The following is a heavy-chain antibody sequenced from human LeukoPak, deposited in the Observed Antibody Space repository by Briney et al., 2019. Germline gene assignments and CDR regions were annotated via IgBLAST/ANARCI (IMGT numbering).Heavy chain of an antibody. CDR3: AAAGHALDY. Sequence: QPGRSLRLSCAASGFTFSSYAMHWVRQAPGKGLEWVAVISYDGSNKYYADSVKGRFTISRDNSKNTLYLQMNSLRAEDTAVYYCAAAGHALDYWGQGTLVTVSS. CDR2: ISYDGSNK. V-gene: IGHV3-30*04. CDR1: GFTFSSYA. D-gene: IGHD6-13*01. J-gene: IGHJ4*02.